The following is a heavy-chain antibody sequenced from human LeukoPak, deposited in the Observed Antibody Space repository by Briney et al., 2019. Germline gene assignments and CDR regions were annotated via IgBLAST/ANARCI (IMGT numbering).Heavy chain of an antibody. CDR1: GLTFSSYA. CDR3: AKDIAGVVGAQEPVAY. Sequence: PGGSLRLSCAASGLTFSSYAMNWVRQAPGKGLEWVSAISGSGGNTYYADSVKGRFTISRDNSKNTLYLQMNSLRAEDTAVYYCAKDIAGVVGAQEPVAYWGQGTLVTVSS. D-gene: IGHD1-26*01. V-gene: IGHV3-23*01. CDR2: ISGSGGNT. J-gene: IGHJ4*02.